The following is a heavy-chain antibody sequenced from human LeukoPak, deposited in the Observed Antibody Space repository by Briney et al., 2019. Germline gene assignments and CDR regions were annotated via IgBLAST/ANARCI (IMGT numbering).Heavy chain of an antibody. J-gene: IGHJ5*02. Sequence: SETLSLTCTVSGGSINNALYYWAWIHQTPEQQLEWMGSVSHDGITNYNPSLKSRVTISVDTSKNQFSLKLSSVTAADTAVYYCARTPYDGPEQNWFDPWGQGTLVTVSS. CDR1: GGSINNALYY. CDR2: VSHDGIT. CDR3: ARTPYDGPEQNWFDP. D-gene: IGHD3-22*01. V-gene: IGHV4-61*01.